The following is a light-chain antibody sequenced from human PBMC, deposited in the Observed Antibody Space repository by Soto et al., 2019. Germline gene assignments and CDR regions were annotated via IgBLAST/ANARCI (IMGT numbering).Light chain of an antibody. J-gene: IGKJ5*01. Sequence: EIVLTQSPATLSLSPGERATLSCRASQSVSTYLAWYQQKPGQAPRLLIHDASNRATGIPARFSGSGSRTDFTLTISSLEPEDFAVYYCQQYGSSPPITFGQGTRLEIK. CDR3: QQYGSSPPIT. CDR2: DAS. V-gene: IGKV3-11*01. CDR1: QSVSTY.